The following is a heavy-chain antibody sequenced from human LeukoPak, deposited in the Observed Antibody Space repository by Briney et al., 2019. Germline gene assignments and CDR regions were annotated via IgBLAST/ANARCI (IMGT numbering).Heavy chain of an antibody. Sequence: SETLSLTCTVPRGSLSYYYWNWIRQPPGKGLEWIGEIIHSGSTNYNPSLTSRVTISVDTSKNQFSLKLSSVTDAATAVYYCARGVLTDYWGQGTLGTVSS. CDR2: IIHSGST. J-gene: IGHJ4*02. CDR1: RGSLSYYY. CDR3: ARGVLTDY. V-gene: IGHV4-34*01.